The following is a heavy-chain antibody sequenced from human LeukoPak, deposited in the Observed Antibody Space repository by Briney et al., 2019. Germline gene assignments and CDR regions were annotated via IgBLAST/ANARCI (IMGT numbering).Heavy chain of an antibody. CDR1: GGTFSSYA. J-gene: IGHJ4*02. CDR3: ARDYYYDSSGYSDFDY. Sequence: SVKVSCKASGGTFSSYAISWVRQAPGQGLEWMGGIIPIFGTANYAQKFQGRVTITADESTSTAYMELSSLRSEDTAVYYCARDYYYDSSGYSDFDYWGQGTLVTVSS. V-gene: IGHV1-69*01. CDR2: IIPIFGTA. D-gene: IGHD3-22*01.